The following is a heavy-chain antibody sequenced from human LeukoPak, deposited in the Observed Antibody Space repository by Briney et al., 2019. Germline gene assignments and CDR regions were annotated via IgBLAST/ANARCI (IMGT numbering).Heavy chain of an antibody. V-gene: IGHV3-74*01. CDR2: INTDGSAT. CDR3: ARESAIVRVPFDN. Sequence: GRSLRLSCAASGFTFSNYAMTWVRQAPGKGLVWVSRINTDGSATNYADFVKGRITISRDNARNTLYLQMNGLRVEDTARYYCARESAIVRVPFDNWGQGALVTVCS. CDR1: GFTFSNYA. J-gene: IGHJ4*02. D-gene: IGHD2/OR15-2a*01.